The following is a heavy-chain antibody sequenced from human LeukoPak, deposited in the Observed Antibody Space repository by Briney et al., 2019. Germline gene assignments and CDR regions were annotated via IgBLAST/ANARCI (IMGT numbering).Heavy chain of an antibody. CDR1: GGSILTTNW. J-gene: IGHJ4*02. CDR3: TRESGAFSPFGF. D-gene: IGHD1-26*01. CDR2: VHLSGAS. V-gene: IGHV4-4*02. Sequence: SGTLSLTCAVPGGSILTTNWWSWVRQPPGKGLEWIGEVHLSGASNYNPSLKSRVNMSIDKSKNQLSLELTSVTAADTAIYYCTRESGAFSPFGFWGKGTLVTVSS.